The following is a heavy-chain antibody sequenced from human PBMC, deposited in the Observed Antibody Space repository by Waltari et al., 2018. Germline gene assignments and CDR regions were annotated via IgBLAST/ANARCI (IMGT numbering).Heavy chain of an antibody. D-gene: IGHD2-2*01. J-gene: IGHJ6*03. V-gene: IGHV4-4*07. CDR3: ARVKRGVVSAGTRVYYCYYMDV. CDR1: GGSINSYY. Sequence: QVQLQESGPGLVKPSETLSLTCTVSGGSINSYYWSWIRQPAGKGLEWIGRFFSSGNTNYNPSLKSRVTMSVDTSKNQFSLKLSSVTAADTAVYFCARVKRGVVSAGTRVYYCYYMDVWGKGTTVTISS. CDR2: FFSSGNT.